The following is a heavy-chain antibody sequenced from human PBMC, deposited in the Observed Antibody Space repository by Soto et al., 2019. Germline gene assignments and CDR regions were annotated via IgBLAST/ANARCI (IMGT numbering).Heavy chain of an antibody. D-gene: IGHD3-10*01. CDR3: ARDQEGSGSHWLGYNYYAMDV. CDR1: GFTITDYY. V-gene: IGHV3-11*01. Sequence: SGGASGFTITDYYMSWIRQAPGKGLEWVSHISSVGTTTYYADSVKGRFSISMDNAKNSLYLQMNSLRAEDTAVYYCARDQEGSGSHWLGYNYYAMDVWGQGTTVTVSS. CDR2: ISSVGTTT. J-gene: IGHJ6*02.